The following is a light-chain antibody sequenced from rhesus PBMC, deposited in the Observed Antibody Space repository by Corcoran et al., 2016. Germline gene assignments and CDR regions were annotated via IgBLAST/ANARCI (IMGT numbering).Light chain of an antibody. Sequence: DIQMTQSPSSLSASVGDRVTITCRASENVNNYLNWYQQKPGKAPKLLNYKASTLNSGVPSRFSGGGFGTDYTFTISSLQPEDVATYYCQHGYGTLFTFGPGTKLDIK. CDR3: QHGYGTLFT. CDR1: ENVNNY. V-gene: IGKV1-74*01. CDR2: KAS. J-gene: IGKJ3*01.